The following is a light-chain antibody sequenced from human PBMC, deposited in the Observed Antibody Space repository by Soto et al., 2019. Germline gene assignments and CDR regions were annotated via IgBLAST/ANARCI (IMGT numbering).Light chain of an antibody. J-gene: IGKJ5*01. Sequence: EIVLTQSPGTLSLSPGERATLSCRASQSVSSSYLARYQQKPGQAPRLLIYDASNRATGIPARFSGGGSGTDFTLTIDNLEPEDFAIYYCQQRSNWPPITFGQGTRLEIK. V-gene: IGKV3-11*01. CDR1: QSVSSSY. CDR2: DAS. CDR3: QQRSNWPPIT.